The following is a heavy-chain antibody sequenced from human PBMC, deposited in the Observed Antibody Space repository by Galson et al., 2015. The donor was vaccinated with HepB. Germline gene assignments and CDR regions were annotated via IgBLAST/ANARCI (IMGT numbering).Heavy chain of an antibody. CDR3: AKGDSSAYWYFDY. D-gene: IGHD3-22*01. Sequence: SLRLSCAASGFTFSSHAMSWVRQAPGKGLEWVSGISGSGDTTYYAGSVEGRFTISRDNSKNTLYMQINSLTAEDTAVYYCAKGDSSAYWYFDYWGQGTLVTVSS. V-gene: IGHV3-23*01. CDR1: GFTFSSHA. J-gene: IGHJ4*02. CDR2: ISGSGDTT.